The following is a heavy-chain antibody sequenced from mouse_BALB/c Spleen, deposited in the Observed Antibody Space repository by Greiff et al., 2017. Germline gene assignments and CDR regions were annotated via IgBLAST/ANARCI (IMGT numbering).Heavy chain of an antibody. Sequence: EVMLVESGGGLVQPGGSLRLSCATSGFTFTDYYMSWVRQPPGKALEWLGFIRNKANGYTTEYSASVKGRFTISRDNSQSILYLQMNTLRAEDSATYYCARDSSDYYAMDYWGQGTSVTVSS. J-gene: IGHJ4*01. D-gene: IGHD6-1*01. CDR2: IRNKANGYTT. CDR1: GFTFTDYY. CDR3: ARDSSDYYAMDY. V-gene: IGHV7-3*02.